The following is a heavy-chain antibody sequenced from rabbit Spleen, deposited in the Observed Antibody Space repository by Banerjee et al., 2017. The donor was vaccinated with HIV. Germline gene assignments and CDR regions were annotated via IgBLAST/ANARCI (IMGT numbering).Heavy chain of an antibody. CDR2: INAVTGKA. CDR3: ARDTSSSFSSYGMDL. Sequence: QLEESGGGLVKPEGSLKLSCTASGFSFSNKAVMCWVRQAPGKGLEWIACINAVTGKAVYASWAKGRFTFSKTSSTTVTLQMTSLTAADTATYFCARDTSSSFSSYGMDLWGQGTLVTVS. V-gene: IGHV1S45*01. CDR1: GFSFSNKAV. D-gene: IGHD1-1*01. J-gene: IGHJ6*01.